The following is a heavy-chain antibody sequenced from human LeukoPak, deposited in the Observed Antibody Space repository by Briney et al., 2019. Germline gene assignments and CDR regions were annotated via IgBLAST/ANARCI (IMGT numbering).Heavy chain of an antibody. V-gene: IGHV4-59*08. D-gene: IGHD3-10*01. J-gene: IGHJ5*02. CDR3: ARHFSSRGNWFDP. Sequence: SETLSLTCTVSGGSISSYYWNWIRQLPGMGLEWIGYIYSTGSTNYNPSLRGRVIISLDTSKNQFSLELSSVTAADTAVYYCARHFSSRGNWFDPWGQGTLVTVSS. CDR2: IYSTGST. CDR1: GGSISSYY.